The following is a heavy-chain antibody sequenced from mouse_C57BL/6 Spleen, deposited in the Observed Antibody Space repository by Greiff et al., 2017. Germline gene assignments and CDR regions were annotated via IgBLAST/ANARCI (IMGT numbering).Heavy chain of an antibody. D-gene: IGHD4-1*01. V-gene: IGHV5-9*01. J-gene: IGHJ2*01. CDR2: ISGGGGNN. CDR1: GFTFSSYT. Sequence: EVKLVESGGGLVKPGGSLKLSCAASGFTFSSYTMSWVRQTPEKRLEWVATISGGGGNNYYPDSVKGRFTISRDNAKNTLYLQMISLRSEDTALYYCARNWDDYFDYWGQGTTLTVSS. CDR3: ARNWDDYFDY.